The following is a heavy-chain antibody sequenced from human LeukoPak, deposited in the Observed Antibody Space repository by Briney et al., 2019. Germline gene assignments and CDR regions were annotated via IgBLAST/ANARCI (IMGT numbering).Heavy chain of an antibody. J-gene: IGHJ4*02. CDR2: IKQDGSEK. Sequence: GGSLRLSCAASGFTFSSYAMSWVRQAPGKGLEWVANIKQDGSEKYYVDSVKGRFTISRDNAKNSLYLQMNSLRAEDTAVYYCASGITMVRGVITDYRGQGTLVTVSS. CDR3: ASGITMVRGVITDY. D-gene: IGHD3-10*01. CDR1: GFTFSSYA. V-gene: IGHV3-7*01.